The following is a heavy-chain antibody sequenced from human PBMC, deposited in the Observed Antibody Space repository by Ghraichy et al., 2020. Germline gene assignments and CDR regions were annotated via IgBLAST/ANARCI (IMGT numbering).Heavy chain of an antibody. D-gene: IGHD3-22*01. V-gene: IGHV3-9*01. CDR2: IRWTRANI. Sequence: GGSLRLSCVASGFTFEAYAMYWVRQVPGEGLEWVSGIRWTRANIGYSGSVKGRFTISRDNAKNSLYLQMNSLRPEDTASYYCAKGVEARRVNALETSGQGPMVTVPS. CDR1: GFTFEAYA. J-gene: IGHJ3*02. CDR3: AKGVEARRVNALET.